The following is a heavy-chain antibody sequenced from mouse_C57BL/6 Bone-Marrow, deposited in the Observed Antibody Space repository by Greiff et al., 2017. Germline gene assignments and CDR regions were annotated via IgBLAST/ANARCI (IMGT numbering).Heavy chain of an antibody. CDR3: ARDRYYGSSRDY. CDR2: ISDGGSYT. CDR1: GFTFSSYA. D-gene: IGHD1-1*01. Sequence: EVHLVESGGGLVKPGGSLKLSCAASGFTFSSYAMSWVRQTPEKRLEWVATISDGGSYTYYPDNVKGRFTISRDNAKNNLYLQMSHLKSEDTAMYYCARDRYYGSSRDYWGQGTTLTVSS. V-gene: IGHV5-4*01. J-gene: IGHJ2*01.